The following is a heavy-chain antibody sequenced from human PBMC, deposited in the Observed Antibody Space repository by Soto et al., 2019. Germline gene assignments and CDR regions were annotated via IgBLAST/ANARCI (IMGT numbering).Heavy chain of an antibody. CDR3: TRDGSGGSSEAYYYYYMDV. CDR1: GFTFSSYS. Sequence: EVQLVESGGGLVKPGGSLRLSCAASGFTFSSYSMNWVRQAPGKGLEWVSSISSSGSRIYYADSVKGRFTISRDNAKNSLYLQMNSLRAEDTAVYYCTRDGSGGSSEAYYYYYMDVWGKGTTVTVSS. D-gene: IGHD2-15*01. CDR2: ISSSGSRI. V-gene: IGHV3-21*01. J-gene: IGHJ6*03.